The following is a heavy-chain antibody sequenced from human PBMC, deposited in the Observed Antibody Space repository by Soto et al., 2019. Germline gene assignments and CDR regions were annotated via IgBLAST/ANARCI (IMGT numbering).Heavy chain of an antibody. CDR1: GFTFDDYT. CDR3: AKDLSYYDFWSGLGR. J-gene: IGHJ4*02. Sequence: GGSLRLSCAASGFTFDDYTMHWVRQAPGKGLEWVSLISWDGGSTYYADSVKGRFTISRDNSKNSLYLQMNSLRTEDTALYYCAKDLSYYDFWSGLGRWGQGTLVTVSS. D-gene: IGHD3-3*01. CDR2: ISWDGGST. V-gene: IGHV3-43*01.